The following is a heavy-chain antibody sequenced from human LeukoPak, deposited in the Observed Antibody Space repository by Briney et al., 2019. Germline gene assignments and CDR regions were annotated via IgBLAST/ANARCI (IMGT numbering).Heavy chain of an antibody. V-gene: IGHV3-21*01. CDR1: GFTFSSYA. J-gene: IGHJ4*02. D-gene: IGHD3-16*01. CDR3: ARTGYGYNYFDY. Sequence: PGGSLRLSCAASGFTFSSYAMSWVRQAPGKGLEWVSSISSGSTYKYYADSMKGRFTISRDNAKNSLYLQMNSLRAEDTAVYYCARTGYGYNYFDYWGQGTLVTVSS. CDR2: ISSGSTYK.